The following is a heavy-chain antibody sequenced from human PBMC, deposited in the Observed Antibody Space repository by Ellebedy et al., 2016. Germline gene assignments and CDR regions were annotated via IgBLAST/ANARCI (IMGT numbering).Heavy chain of an antibody. V-gene: IGHV3-11*01. CDR3: ARGTMSRGESWLDP. CDR1: GFTFRDYY. D-gene: IGHD3-10*01. CDR2: ISSSGSTI. J-gene: IGHJ5*02. Sequence: GESLKISXAASGFTFRDYYMSWIRQAPGKGLEWISFISSSGSTIHYVDSVKGRFTISRDNAKNSVYLQMNSLTSDDTAIYYCARGTMSRGESWLDPWGQGTLVTVSS.